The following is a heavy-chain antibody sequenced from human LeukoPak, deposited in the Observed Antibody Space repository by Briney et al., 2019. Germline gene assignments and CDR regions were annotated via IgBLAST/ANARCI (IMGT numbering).Heavy chain of an antibody. CDR2: IYYSGST. Sequence: PSETLSLTCTVSGGSISSGDYYWSWIRQPPGKGLEWIGYIYYSGSTYYNPSLKSRVTISVDTSKNQFSLKLSSVTAADTAVYYCARDSGYDFWSGYYKNNWFDPWGQGTLVTVSS. D-gene: IGHD3-3*01. CDR3: ARDSGYDFWSGYYKNNWFDP. V-gene: IGHV4-30-4*02. J-gene: IGHJ5*02. CDR1: GGSISSGDYY.